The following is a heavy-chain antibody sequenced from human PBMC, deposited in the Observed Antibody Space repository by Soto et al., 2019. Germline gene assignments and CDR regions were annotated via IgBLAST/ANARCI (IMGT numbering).Heavy chain of an antibody. CDR1: GYTFTSYY. CDR2: INPSGGST. V-gene: IGHV1-46*01. D-gene: IGHD2-8*01. CDR3: ARQARYCTNGVCSAYGMDV. Sequence: QVQLVQSGAEVKKPGASVKVSCKASGYTFTSYYMHWVRQAPGQGLEWMGIINPSGGSTSYAQKCQGRVTMTRDTSTSTVYMELSSLRSEDTAVYYCARQARYCTNGVCSAYGMDVWGQGPTVTVSS. J-gene: IGHJ6*02.